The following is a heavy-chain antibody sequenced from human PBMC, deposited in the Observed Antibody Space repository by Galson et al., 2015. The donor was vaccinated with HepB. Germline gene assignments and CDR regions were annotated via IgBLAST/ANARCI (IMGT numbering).Heavy chain of an antibody. V-gene: IGHV3-48*01. J-gene: IGHJ4*02. CDR2: ISSSSSTI. CDR3: ARDWRTSHYQFDY. CDR1: GFTFSSYS. Sequence: SLRLSCAASGFTFSSYSMNWVRQAPGKGLEWVSYISSSSSTIYYADSVKGRFTISRDNAKNSLYLQMNSLRAEDTAVYYCARDWRTSHYQFDYWGQGTLVTVSS. D-gene: IGHD2-2*01.